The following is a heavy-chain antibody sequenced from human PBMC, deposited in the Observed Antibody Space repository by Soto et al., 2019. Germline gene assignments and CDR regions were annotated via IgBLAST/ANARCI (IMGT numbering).Heavy chain of an antibody. CDR2: INHSGST. CDR3: ARGRSKWRSYYYYGMDV. J-gene: IGHJ6*02. V-gene: IGHV4-34*01. Sequence: SETLSLTCAVCGGSFSGYYWSWIRQPPGKGLEWIGEINHSGSTNYNPSLKSRVTISVDTSKNQFSLKLSSVTAADTAVYYCARGRSKWRSYYYYGMDVWGQGTTVTVSS. CDR1: GGSFSGYY. D-gene: IGHD5-12*01.